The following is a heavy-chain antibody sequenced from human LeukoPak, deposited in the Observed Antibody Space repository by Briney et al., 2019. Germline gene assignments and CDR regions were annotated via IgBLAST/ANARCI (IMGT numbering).Heavy chain of an antibody. CDR3: ASLSSSYAFDY. Sequence: GGSLRHSCAASGFTFSSYSMNWVRQAPGKGLEWVSSISSGSSYIDYADSVKGRFTISRDNAKNSLYLQMNSLRAEDTAVYYCASLSSSYAFDYWGQGTLVTVSS. CDR2: ISSGSSYI. D-gene: IGHD1-26*01. CDR1: GFTFSSYS. V-gene: IGHV3-21*01. J-gene: IGHJ4*02.